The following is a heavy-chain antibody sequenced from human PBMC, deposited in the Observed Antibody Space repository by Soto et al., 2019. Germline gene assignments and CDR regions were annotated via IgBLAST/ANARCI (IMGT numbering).Heavy chain of an antibody. Sequence: QVQLQESGPGLVKPSQTLSLTCTVSGVSISSGDYYWSWIRQPPGKGLEWIGYIYYSGSTYYNPSLKSRVTISVDTSKNQFSLKLTSVTAADTAVYYCARDPTALAYCGGDCSNDAFDIWGQGTMVTVSS. CDR1: GVSISSGDYY. CDR2: IYYSGST. J-gene: IGHJ3*02. CDR3: ARDPTALAYCGGDCSNDAFDI. D-gene: IGHD2-21*02. V-gene: IGHV4-30-4*01.